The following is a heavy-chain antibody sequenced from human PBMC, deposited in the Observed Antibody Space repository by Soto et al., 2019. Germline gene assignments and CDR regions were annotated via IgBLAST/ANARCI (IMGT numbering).Heavy chain of an antibody. CDR1: GGSISSYY. CDR3: ARDQGYYDSSGYYTDAFDI. D-gene: IGHD3-22*01. Sequence: QVQLQESGPGLVKPSETLSLTCTVSGGSISSYYWSWIRQPPGKGLEWIGYIYYSGSTNYNPSLKSRVTISVDTSKNQCSLKLSSVTAADTAVYYCARDQGYYDSSGYYTDAFDIWGQGTMVTVSS. V-gene: IGHV4-59*01. CDR2: IYYSGST. J-gene: IGHJ3*02.